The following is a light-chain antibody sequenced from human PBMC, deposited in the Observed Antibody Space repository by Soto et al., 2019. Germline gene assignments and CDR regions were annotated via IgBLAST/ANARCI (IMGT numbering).Light chain of an antibody. J-gene: IGKJ1*01. CDR1: QSISSW. CDR3: QQYNNWWT. Sequence: DVQLTQSPSSLSASVGDRVTITCRVSQSISSWLAWYQQKPGKAPKLLIYDASSLESGVPSRFSGSGSGTEFTLTISSLQSEDLAVYYCQQYNNWWTFGQGTKVDIK. CDR2: DAS. V-gene: IGKV1-5*01.